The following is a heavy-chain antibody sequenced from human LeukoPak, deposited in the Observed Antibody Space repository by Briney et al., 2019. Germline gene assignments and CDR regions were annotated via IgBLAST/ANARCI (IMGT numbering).Heavy chain of an antibody. V-gene: IGHV1-69*13. J-gene: IGHJ6*03. Sequence: SVKVSCKASGYTFTDYYVHWVRQAPGQGLEWMGGIIPIFGTANYAQKFQGRVTITADESTSTAYMELSSLRSEDTAVYYCARNGQQLVYYYYYYMDVWGKGTTVTISS. CDR3: ARNGQQLVYYYYYYMDV. D-gene: IGHD6-13*01. CDR1: GYTFTDYY. CDR2: IIPIFGTA.